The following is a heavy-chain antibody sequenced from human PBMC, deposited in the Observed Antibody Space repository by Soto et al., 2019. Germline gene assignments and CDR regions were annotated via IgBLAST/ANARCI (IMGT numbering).Heavy chain of an antibody. J-gene: IGHJ4*02. CDR1: GFTFSSYA. Sequence: GGSLRLSCAASGFTFSSYAMSWVRQAPGKGLEWVSAISGSGGSTYYADSVKGRFTISRDNSKNTLYLQMNSLRAEDTAVYYCALGGTFLGSPLFFDYWGQGTLVTVSS. CDR2: ISGSGGST. D-gene: IGHD3-16*01. CDR3: ALGGTFLGSPLFFDY. V-gene: IGHV3-23*01.